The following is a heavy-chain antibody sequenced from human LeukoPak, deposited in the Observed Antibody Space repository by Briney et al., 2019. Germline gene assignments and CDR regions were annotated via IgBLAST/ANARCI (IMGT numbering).Heavy chain of an antibody. Sequence: GGSLRLSCAASGFTFSSSWMHWVRQAPGKGLVWVSRINSDGSSTSYADSVKGRFTISRDNSKNTVYLQMNSLRAEDTAVYYCAKDPYGTRYFDYWGQGTLVTVSS. V-gene: IGHV3-74*01. CDR2: INSDGSST. CDR3: AKDPYGTRYFDY. D-gene: IGHD2-2*01. J-gene: IGHJ4*02. CDR1: GFTFSSSW.